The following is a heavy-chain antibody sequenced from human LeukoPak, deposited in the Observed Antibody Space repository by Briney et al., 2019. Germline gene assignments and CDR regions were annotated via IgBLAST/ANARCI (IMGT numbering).Heavy chain of an antibody. J-gene: IGHJ4*02. CDR2: INHSGST. Sequence: KPSETLSLTCAVYGGSFSGYYWSWIRQPPGKGLEWIGEINHSGSTNYNPSLKSRVTISVDTSKNQFSLKLSSVTAADTAVYYCARALLRIAVAGNASDYWGQGTLVTVSS. V-gene: IGHV4-34*01. CDR3: ARALLRIAVAGNASDY. CDR1: GGSFSGYY. D-gene: IGHD6-19*01.